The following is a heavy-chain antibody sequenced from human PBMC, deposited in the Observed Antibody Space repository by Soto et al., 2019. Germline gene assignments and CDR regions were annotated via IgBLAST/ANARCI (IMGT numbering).Heavy chain of an antibody. J-gene: IGHJ6*03. D-gene: IGHD2-2*01. Sequence: GGSLRLSCAASGFTFSSYSMNWVRQAPGKGLEWVSYISSSSSTIYYADSWKGRFTISRDNAKNSLYLQMNSLRAEDTAVYYCARDPYCSSTSCYAPRVSSYYYYMDVWGKGTTVTVSS. CDR1: GFTFSSYS. CDR2: ISSSSSTI. V-gene: IGHV3-48*01. CDR3: ARDPYCSSTSCYAPRVSSYYYYMDV.